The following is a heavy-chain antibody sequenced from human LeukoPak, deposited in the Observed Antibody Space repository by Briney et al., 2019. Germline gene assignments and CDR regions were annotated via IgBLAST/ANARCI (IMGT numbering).Heavy chain of an antibody. CDR2: ISAYNGNT. J-gene: IGHJ4*02. D-gene: IGHD3-22*01. CDR3: ARANYYDSSGYEVY. CDR1: GYTFSNFG. Sequence: ASVKVSCKASGYTFSNFGISWVRQAPGQGLEWMGWISAYNGNTNYAQKLQGRVTMTTDTSTSTAYMELRSLRSDDTAVYYCARANYYDSSGYEVYWGQGTLVTVSP. V-gene: IGHV1-18*01.